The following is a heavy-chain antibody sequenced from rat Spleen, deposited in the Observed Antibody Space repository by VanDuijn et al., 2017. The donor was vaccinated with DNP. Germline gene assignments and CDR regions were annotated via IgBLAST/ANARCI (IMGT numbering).Heavy chain of an antibody. Sequence: EVQLVESGGDLVQPGRSLKLSCAASGFTFSNYNMAWVRQAPRKGLEWVASITGSGGNTYHPDSVKGRFTISRDNAKNTLYLQMNSLRSEDTATYYCARGSGSYYWYFDFWGPGTMVTVSS. D-gene: IGHD5-1*01. CDR2: ITGSGGNT. V-gene: IGHV5-25*01. CDR3: ARGSGSYYWYFDF. J-gene: IGHJ1*01. CDR1: GFTFSNYN.